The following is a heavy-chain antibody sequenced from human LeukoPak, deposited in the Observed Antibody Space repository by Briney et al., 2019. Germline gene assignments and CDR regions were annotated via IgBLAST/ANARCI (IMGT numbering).Heavy chain of an antibody. CDR1: GFTFSSYE. J-gene: IGHJ4*02. CDR2: ISSSGSTI. V-gene: IGHV3-48*03. Sequence: PGGSLRLSCAASGFTFSSYEMNWVRQAPGKGLEWVSYISSSGSTIYYADSVKGRFTISRDNAKNSLYLQMNSLRAEDTAVYYCAKRIQSAMAMGYWGQGTLVTVSS. CDR3: AKRIQSAMAMGY. D-gene: IGHD5-18*01.